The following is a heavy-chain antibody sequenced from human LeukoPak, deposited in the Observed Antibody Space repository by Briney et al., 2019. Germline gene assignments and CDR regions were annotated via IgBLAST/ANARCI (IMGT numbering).Heavy chain of an antibody. CDR3: ARSMNYDSRVSYYFDY. CDR1: GYRFTSYG. D-gene: IGHD3-3*01. V-gene: IGHV1-69*05. J-gene: IGHJ4*02. Sequence: ASVKVSCKASGYRFTSYGIAWVRQAPGQGLEWMGGIIPIFGTANYAQKFQGRVTITTDESTSTAYMELSSLRSEDTAVYYCARSMNYDSRVSYYFDYWGQGTLVTVSS. CDR2: IIPIFGTA.